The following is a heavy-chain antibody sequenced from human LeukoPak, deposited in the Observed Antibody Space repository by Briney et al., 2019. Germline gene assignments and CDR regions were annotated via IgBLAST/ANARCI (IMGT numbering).Heavy chain of an antibody. CDR3: ARAVYRSGGYYFDY. J-gene: IGHJ4*02. V-gene: IGHV3-30*04. D-gene: IGHD6-19*01. CDR1: GFTSSSYA. CDR2: ISYDGSDK. Sequence: SLRLSRAPSGFTSSSYATQWVRQAPDKGLERVAVISYDGSDKNYADSVKGRFTISRDNSMDTLYLQMNSLRADDTAVYYCARAVYRSGGYYFDYWGQGILVTVSS.